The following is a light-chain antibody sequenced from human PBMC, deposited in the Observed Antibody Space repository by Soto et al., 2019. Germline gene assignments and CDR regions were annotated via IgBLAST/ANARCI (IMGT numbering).Light chain of an antibody. CDR3: QHSCSHSS. V-gene: IGKV1-5*01. CDR2: DAS. Sequence: DIQMIQSPSTLSASVGARVTITCRASQSISRYLAWYQQKPWEAPKLLLYDASSLHSGVSSRFSASGSATEISLSNRSLQPDDLATYERQHSCSHSSFGPGTKVEIK. CDR1: QSISRY. J-gene: IGKJ3*01.